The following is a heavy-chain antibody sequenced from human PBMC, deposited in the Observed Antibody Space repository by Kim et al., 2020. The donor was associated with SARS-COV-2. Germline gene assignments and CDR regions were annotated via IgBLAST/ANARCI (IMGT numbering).Heavy chain of an antibody. CDR2: IDTNTGNP. CDR1: GYTFTNYA. V-gene: IGHV7-4-1*02. J-gene: IGHJ6*02. D-gene: IGHD6-13*01. CDR3: APLVEIAGAGKSGYYGMDV. Sequence: ASVKVSCKASGYTFTNYAMHWVRQAPGQGLEWMGWIDTNTGNPTYAQGFTGRFVFSLDTSVSTAYLQISRLKAEDTAVYYCAPLVEIAGAGKSGYYGMDVWGQGTTVTVSS.